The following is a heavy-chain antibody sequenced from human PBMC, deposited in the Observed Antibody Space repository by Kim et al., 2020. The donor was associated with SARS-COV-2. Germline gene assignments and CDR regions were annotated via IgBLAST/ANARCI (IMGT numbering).Heavy chain of an antibody. CDR1: GGSFSGYY. CDR2: INHSGST. Sequence: SETLSRTCAVYGGSFSGYYWSWIRQPPGKGLEWIGEINHSGSTNYNPSLKSRVTISVDTSKNQFSLKLSSVTAADTAVYYCARGRRWAFDIWGQGTMVTVSS. V-gene: IGHV4-34*01. D-gene: IGHD2-15*01. CDR3: ARGRRWAFDI. J-gene: IGHJ3*02.